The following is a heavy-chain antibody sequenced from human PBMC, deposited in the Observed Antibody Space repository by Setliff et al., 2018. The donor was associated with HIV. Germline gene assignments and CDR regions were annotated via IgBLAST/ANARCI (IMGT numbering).Heavy chain of an antibody. V-gene: IGHV4-39*01. Sequence: PSETLSLTCTVSGGSSYYWGWIRQPPGKGLEWIGSIYYSGSTYYYNPALKSRVTISVDTSKNQFSLKLSSVTAADTAVYHCARQGSSGLGYAFDIWGQGTMVTVSS. CDR2: IYYSGST. D-gene: IGHD6-19*01. CDR3: ARQGSSGLGYAFDI. J-gene: IGHJ3*02. CDR1: GGSSYY.